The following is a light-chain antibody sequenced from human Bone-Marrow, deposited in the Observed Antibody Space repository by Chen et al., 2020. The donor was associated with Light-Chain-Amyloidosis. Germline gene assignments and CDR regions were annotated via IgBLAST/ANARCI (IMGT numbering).Light chain of an antibody. CDR2: RDT. J-gene: IGLJ2*01. CDR3: QSADSSGTYEVI. Sequence: SYELTQPPSGSVSPGQTARLTCSGDDLPTKYAYWYQQKPGQAPVLVIHRDTERPSGISERFSGSSSGTTATLTINGVQAEDEADYHCQSADSSGTYEVIFGGGTKLTVL. V-gene: IGLV3-25*03. CDR1: DLPTKY.